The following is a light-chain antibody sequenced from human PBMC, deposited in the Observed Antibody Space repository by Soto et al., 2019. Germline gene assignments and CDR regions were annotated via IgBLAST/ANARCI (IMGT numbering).Light chain of an antibody. J-gene: IGKJ3*01. CDR1: QDIAIY. CDR3: QQYGDSPLT. V-gene: IGKV1-9*01. Sequence: IQLTQSPSSLSASVGDRVTITCRASQDIAIYLAWYQQKPGEAPKLLIYAASTRAAAVPDRFTGSGSGTDFALTISRLEPEDFGVYYCQQYGDSPLTSGPGTKVDIK. CDR2: AAS.